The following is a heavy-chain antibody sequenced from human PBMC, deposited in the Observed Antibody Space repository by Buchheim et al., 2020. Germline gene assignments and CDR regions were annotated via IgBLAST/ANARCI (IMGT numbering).Heavy chain of an antibody. J-gene: IGHJ6*02. Sequence: QVQLQQWGAGLLKPSETLSLTCAVYGGSFSGYYWSWIRQPPGKGLEWIGEINHSGSTNYNPSLKSRVTISVDTSKNQFSLKLSSVTAADTAVYYCASLGDSTVVKYYYYGMDVWGQGTT. V-gene: IGHV4-34*01. CDR2: INHSGST. D-gene: IGHD4-23*01. CDR1: GGSFSGYY. CDR3: ASLGDSTVVKYYYYGMDV.